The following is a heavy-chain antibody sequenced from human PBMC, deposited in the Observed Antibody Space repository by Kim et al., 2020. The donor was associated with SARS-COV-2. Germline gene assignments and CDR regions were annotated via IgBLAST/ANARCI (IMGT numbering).Heavy chain of an antibody. CDR3: VKEIRGSHNGFEI. Sequence: ASVKVSCKASGYIFTNSDMHWVRQAPGQGLEWMGLINPTDGSTLYAQEFQGRVTMTRDTSTGTVDMEVRSLISEDTAVYYCVKEIRGSHNGFEIWGQGTMVTVSS. CDR1: GYIFTNSD. V-gene: IGHV1-46*01. J-gene: IGHJ3*02. D-gene: IGHD3-10*01. CDR2: INPTDGST.